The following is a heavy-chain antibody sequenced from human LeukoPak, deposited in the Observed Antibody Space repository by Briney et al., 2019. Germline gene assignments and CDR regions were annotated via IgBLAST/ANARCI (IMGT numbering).Heavy chain of an antibody. CDR2: IYYSGNT. J-gene: IGHJ4*02. D-gene: IGHD1-26*01. CDR1: GGSISTSNSY. V-gene: IGHV4-39*01. CDR3: ARHSPPFYSGSFYYFDY. Sequence: SETLSLTCAVSGGSISTSNSYWGWIRRPPGKGLEWVGSIYYSGNTYYNPSLKSRVTISVDTSKNQFSLKLSSVTAADTAVYYCARHSPPFYSGSFYYFDYWGQGTLVTVSS.